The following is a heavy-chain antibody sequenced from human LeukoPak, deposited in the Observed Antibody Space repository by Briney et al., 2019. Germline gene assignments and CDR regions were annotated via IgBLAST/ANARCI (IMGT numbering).Heavy chain of an antibody. CDR1: GFTFSSYA. CDR3: ARLFPYYGSGSYQD. J-gene: IGHJ4*02. V-gene: IGHV3-23*01. Sequence: GGSLRLSCAASGFTFSSYAMNWVRQAPGKGLEWVSAISGSDGSTYYADSVKGRFTISRDNSKNTLYLQMNSLRAEDTAVYYCARLFPYYGSGSYQDWGQGTLVTVSS. CDR2: ISGSDGST. D-gene: IGHD3-10*01.